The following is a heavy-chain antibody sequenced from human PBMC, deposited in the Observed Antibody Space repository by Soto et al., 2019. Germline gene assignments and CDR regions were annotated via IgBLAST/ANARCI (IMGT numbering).Heavy chain of an antibody. Sequence: SETLSLTCTVSGGSISSSSYYWGWIRQPQGKGLEWIGSIYYSGSTYYNPSLKSRVTISVDTSKNQFSLKLSSVTAADTAVYYCARSLNYYDSSGYYSAYYGMDVWGQGTTVTVSS. CDR2: IYYSGST. J-gene: IGHJ6*02. CDR3: ARSLNYYDSSGYYSAYYGMDV. V-gene: IGHV4-39*01. CDR1: GGSISSSSYY. D-gene: IGHD3-22*01.